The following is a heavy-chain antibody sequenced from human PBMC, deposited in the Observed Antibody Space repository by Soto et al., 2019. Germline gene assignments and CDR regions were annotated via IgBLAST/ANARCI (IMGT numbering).Heavy chain of an antibody. CDR3: ATDRMTRIVVAQGGYALEI. J-gene: IGHJ3*02. CDR1: GYTLTELS. V-gene: IGHV1-24*01. D-gene: IGHD3-22*01. CDR2: FDPEDGET. Sequence: ASVKVSCKVSGYTLTELSMHWVRQAPGKGLEWMGGFDPEDGETIYAQKFQGRVTMTEDTSTDTAYMELSSLRSEDTAVYYCATDRMTRIVVAQGGYALEIWGQGTMVNVSS.